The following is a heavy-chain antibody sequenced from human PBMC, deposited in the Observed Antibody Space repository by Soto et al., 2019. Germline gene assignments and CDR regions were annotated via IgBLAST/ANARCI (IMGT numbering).Heavy chain of an antibody. Sequence: PSETLSLTCTVSGGSISSGDYYWSWIRQPPGKGLEWIGYIYYSGSTYYNPSLKSRVTISVDTSKNQFSLKLSYVTAADTAVYYCARGHVPAAIGQVVWFDPWGQGTLVIVSS. CDR3: ARGHVPAAIGQVVWFDP. CDR1: GGSISSGDYY. V-gene: IGHV4-30-4*01. CDR2: IYYSGST. J-gene: IGHJ5*02. D-gene: IGHD2-2*01.